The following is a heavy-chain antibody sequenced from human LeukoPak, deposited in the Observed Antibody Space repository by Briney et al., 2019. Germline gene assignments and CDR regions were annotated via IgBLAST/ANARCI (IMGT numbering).Heavy chain of an antibody. Sequence: SETLSLTCAVYGGSFSGYYWSWIRQPPGKGLEWIGEINHSGSTNYNPSLKSRVTISVDTSKNQFSLKLSSVTAADTAVYYCARREVTYYYGSGSYYFDYWGQGTLVTVSS. CDR2: INHSGST. J-gene: IGHJ4*02. CDR1: GGSFSGYY. D-gene: IGHD3-10*01. CDR3: ARREVTYYYGSGSYYFDY. V-gene: IGHV4-34*01.